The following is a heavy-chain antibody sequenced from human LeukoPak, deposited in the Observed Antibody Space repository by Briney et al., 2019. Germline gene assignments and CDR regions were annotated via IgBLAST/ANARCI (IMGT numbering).Heavy chain of an antibody. J-gene: IGHJ4*02. Sequence: GRSLRLSCAPSGFIFSNYWMSWVRQAPGKGLEWVANIKQDGSEKYYVDSVKGRFTISRDNAKNSLYLQMNSLRAEDTALYYCVRMTYYFDPWGQGILVTVSS. CDR3: VRMTYYFDP. V-gene: IGHV3-7*01. CDR2: IKQDGSEK. CDR1: GFIFSNYW.